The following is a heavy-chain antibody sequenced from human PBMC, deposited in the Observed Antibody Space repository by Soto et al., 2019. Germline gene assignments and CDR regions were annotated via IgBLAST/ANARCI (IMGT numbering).Heavy chain of an antibody. D-gene: IGHD3-22*01. CDR1: GFTFSNAW. CDR2: IKSKTDGGTT. CDR3: TTDYDSSEWSLMDV. J-gene: IGHJ6*02. Sequence: PGGSLRLSCAASGFTFSNAWMSWVRQAPGKGLEWVGRIKSKTDGGTTDYAAPVKGRFTISRDDSKNTLYLQMNSLKTEDTAVYYCTTDYDSSEWSLMDVWGQGTTVTVSS. V-gene: IGHV3-15*01.